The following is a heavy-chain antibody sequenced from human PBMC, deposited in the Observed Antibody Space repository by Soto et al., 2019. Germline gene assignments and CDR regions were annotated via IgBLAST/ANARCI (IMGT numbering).Heavy chain of an antibody. J-gene: IGHJ4*02. V-gene: IGHV3-30*03. CDR1: GFTFSSYG. Sequence: PGGSLRLSCAASGFTFSSYGMHWVRQAPGKGLEWVAVISYDGSNKYYADSVKGRFTISRDNSKNTLYLQMNSLRAEDTAVYYCATIFGVVIRGSLDYWGQGTLVTVSS. CDR2: ISYDGSNK. CDR3: ATIFGVVIRGSLDY. D-gene: IGHD3-3*01.